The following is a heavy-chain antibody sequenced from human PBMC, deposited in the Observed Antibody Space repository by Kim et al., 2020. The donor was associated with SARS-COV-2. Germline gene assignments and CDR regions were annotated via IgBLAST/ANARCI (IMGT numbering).Heavy chain of an antibody. J-gene: IGHJ3*02. V-gene: IGHV1-2*02. Sequence: FQGKVTMTRDTSISTAYMELSRLRSDDTAVYYCARDYIPTIGSLRAFDIWGQGTMVTVSS. CDR3: ARDYIPTIGSLRAFDI. D-gene: IGHD1-26*01.